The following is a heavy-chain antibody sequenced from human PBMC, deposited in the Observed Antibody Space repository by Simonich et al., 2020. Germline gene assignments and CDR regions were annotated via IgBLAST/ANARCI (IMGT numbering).Heavy chain of an antibody. Sequence: QVQLQESGPGLVKPSETLSLTCTVSGGSISSYYWSWIWQPPGKGLEGIGNIYYSRSTNYNPTLQSQFTISVDTSKNQFSLKLSSVTAADTAVYYCARHDRWLQFYFDYWGQGTLVTVSS. D-gene: IGHD5-12*01. CDR2: IYYSRST. CDR1: GGSISSYY. J-gene: IGHJ4*02. CDR3: ARHDRWLQFYFDY. V-gene: IGHV4-59*08.